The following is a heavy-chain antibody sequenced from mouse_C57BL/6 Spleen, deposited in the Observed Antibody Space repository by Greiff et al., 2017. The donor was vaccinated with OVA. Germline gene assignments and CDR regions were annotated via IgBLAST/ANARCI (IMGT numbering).Heavy chain of an antibody. J-gene: IGHJ4*01. Sequence: EVQLQQSGPELVKPGASVKIPCKASGYTFTDYNMDWVKQSHGKSLEWIGDINPNNGGTFYNQKFKGKATLTVDKSSSTAYMELRSLTSEDTAVYYCERWRDYHAMDYWGQGTSVTVSS. CDR3: ERWRDYHAMDY. CDR2: INPNNGGT. V-gene: IGHV1-18*01. CDR1: GYTFTDYN.